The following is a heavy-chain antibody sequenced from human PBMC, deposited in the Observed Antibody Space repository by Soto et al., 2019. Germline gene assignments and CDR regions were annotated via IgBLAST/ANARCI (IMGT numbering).Heavy chain of an antibody. Sequence: GGSLRLSCAASGFTFSSYAMSWVRQAPGKGLEWVSAISGSGGSTYYADSVKGRFTISRDNSKNTLYLQMNSLRAEDTAVYYCAKAYYYDSSGYYPFVYWGQGTLVTVSS. CDR1: GFTFSSYA. V-gene: IGHV3-23*01. D-gene: IGHD3-22*01. J-gene: IGHJ4*02. CDR3: AKAYYYDSSGYYPFVY. CDR2: ISGSGGST.